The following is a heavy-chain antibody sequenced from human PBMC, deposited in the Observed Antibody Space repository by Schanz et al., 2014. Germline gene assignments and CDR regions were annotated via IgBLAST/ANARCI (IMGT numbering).Heavy chain of an antibody. CDR2: IGGSDGNT. CDR3: ARDRDQWDGNYLDY. Sequence: QLQLVQSGAEVKTPGASVKVSCKASGYTFTRSGISWVRQAPGQGLEWMGWIGGSDGNTNFAQKFQGRVTMTTDTSTSTVYMELRSLTSDDSAVYYCARDRDQWDGNYLDYWGQGTLVTVSS. D-gene: IGHD1-26*01. CDR1: GYTFTRSG. V-gene: IGHV1-18*01. J-gene: IGHJ4*02.